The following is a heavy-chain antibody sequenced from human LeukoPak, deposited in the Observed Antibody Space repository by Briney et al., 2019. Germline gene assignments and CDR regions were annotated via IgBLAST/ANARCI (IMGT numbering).Heavy chain of an antibody. D-gene: IGHD2/OR15-2a*01. J-gene: IGHJ5*02. CDR1: GGSISSSSYY. CDR3: ARHRQNSIENWFDP. Sequence: SETLSLTCTVSGGSISSSSYYWGWIRQPPGKGLEWIGSIYYSGNTYYNPSLQSRVTISVDTSKNQFSLNLNSVTATDTAVYYRARHRQNSIENWFDPWGQGTLVTVSS. CDR2: IYYSGNT. V-gene: IGHV4-39*01.